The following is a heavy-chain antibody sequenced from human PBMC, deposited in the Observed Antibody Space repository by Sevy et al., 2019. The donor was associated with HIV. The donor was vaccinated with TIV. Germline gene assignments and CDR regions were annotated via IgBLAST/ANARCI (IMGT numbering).Heavy chain of an antibody. CDR1: GGSISSGSYS. V-gene: IGHV4-30-2*01. CDR2: IYHSGNT. D-gene: IGHD4-17*01. Sequence: SETLSLTCTVSGGSISSGSYSWNWIRQPPGKGLEWIGYIYHSGNTYYNPSLKRRLTISVDRSNDQFSLKLSSVTAADTAMYYCARDGGTLTTSGAFDIWGQGTMVTVSS. J-gene: IGHJ3*02. CDR3: ARDGGTLTTSGAFDI.